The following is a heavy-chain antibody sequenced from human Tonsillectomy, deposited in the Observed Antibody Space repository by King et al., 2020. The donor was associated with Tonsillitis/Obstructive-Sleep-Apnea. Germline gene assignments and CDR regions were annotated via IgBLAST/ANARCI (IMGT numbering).Heavy chain of an antibody. CDR1: GGSISSYY. J-gene: IGHJ4*02. CDR2: IYYSGST. Sequence: QLQESGPGLVKPSEPLSLTCTASGGSISSYYWSWIRQPPGKGLEWIGYIYYSGSTNHNPSLKSRVTISVDTSKNQFSLKLSSVTAADPAVYYCARVGDNYFDYWGQGTLVTVSS. D-gene: IGHD4-17*01. CDR3: ARVGDNYFDY. V-gene: IGHV4-59*01.